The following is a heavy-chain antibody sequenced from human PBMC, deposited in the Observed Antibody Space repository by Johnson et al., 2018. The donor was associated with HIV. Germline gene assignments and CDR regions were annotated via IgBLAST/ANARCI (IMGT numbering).Heavy chain of an antibody. CDR3: AKEDCSAVLCSDDAFHI. D-gene: IGHD2-15*01. CDR1: GFTVSITY. Sequence: EVQLVESGGGLVQPGGSLRLSCAASGFTVSITYMSWVRQAPGKGLEWVSVIYSGGNTYYADSVKGRFTISRDNSNNTLYLQMNSLRAEDTALYYCAKEDCSAVLCSDDAFHIWGQGTMVTLSS. CDR2: IYSGGNT. J-gene: IGHJ3*02. V-gene: IGHV3-66*01.